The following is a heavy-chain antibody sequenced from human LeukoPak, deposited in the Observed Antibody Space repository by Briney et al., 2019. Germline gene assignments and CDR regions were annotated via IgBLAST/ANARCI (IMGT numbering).Heavy chain of an antibody. CDR2: IKQDGSEK. J-gene: IGHJ4*02. D-gene: IGHD6-13*01. Sequence: GGSLRLSCAASGFTFSTYWMSWVRQAPGKGLEGVANIKQDGSEKYYVDSVKGRFTISRDNAKNSLYLQMNSLRAEDTAMYYCARDSAGNDYWGQGTLVTVSS. CDR3: ARDSAGNDY. V-gene: IGHV3-7*01. CDR1: GFTFSTYW.